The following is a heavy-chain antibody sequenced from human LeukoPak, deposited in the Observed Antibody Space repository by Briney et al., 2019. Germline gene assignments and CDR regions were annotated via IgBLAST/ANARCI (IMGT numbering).Heavy chain of an antibody. V-gene: IGHV3-21*01. D-gene: IGHD3-16*02. Sequence: GGSLRLSCAASGFTFSSYSMNWVRQAPGKGLEWVSSISSSSSYIYYADSVKGRFTISRDNAKNSLYLQMNSLRAEDTAVYYCARSRYDYVWGSYRYTSAEYFQHWGQGTLVTVSS. CDR2: ISSSSSYI. CDR3: ARSRYDYVWGSYRYTSAEYFQH. J-gene: IGHJ1*01. CDR1: GFTFSSYS.